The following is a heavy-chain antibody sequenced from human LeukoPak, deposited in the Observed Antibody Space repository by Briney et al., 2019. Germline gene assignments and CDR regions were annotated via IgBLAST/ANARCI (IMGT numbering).Heavy chain of an antibody. J-gene: IGHJ4*02. D-gene: IGHD4-17*01. CDR3: AKDSDYGGNSSPDY. V-gene: IGHV3-23*01. Sequence: GGSLRLSCAASGFTFSGYAMSWVRQAPGKGLEWVSAISGSGGSTYYADSVKGRFTISRDNSKNTPYLQMNSLRAEDTAVYYCAKDSDYGGNSSPDYWGQGTLVTVSS. CDR2: ISGSGGST. CDR1: GFTFSGYA.